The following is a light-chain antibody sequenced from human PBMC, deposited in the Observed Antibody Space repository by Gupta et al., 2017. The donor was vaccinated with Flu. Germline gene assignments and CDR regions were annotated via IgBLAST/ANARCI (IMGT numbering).Light chain of an antibody. V-gene: IGKV2-30*01. Sequence: SALSLPGTLGQSAPIPCRSSQGLAYSDGNTYLHWFQQRPGQSPRRLIYQFSYRCSGVPDRFSGSGSGTDFTLKISRVEAEDVEIYSCKQGKHWPWAFGQGSTVEIK. CDR3: KQGKHWPWA. CDR2: QFS. CDR1: QGLAYSDGNTY. J-gene: IGKJ1*01.